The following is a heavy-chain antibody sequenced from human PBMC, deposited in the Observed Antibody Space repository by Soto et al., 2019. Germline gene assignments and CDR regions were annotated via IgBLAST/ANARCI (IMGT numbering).Heavy chain of an antibody. CDR3: ARDWDHYYDSSGYGDY. CDR1: GGTFSSYA. V-gene: IGHV1-69*01. J-gene: IGHJ4*02. D-gene: IGHD3-22*01. CDR2: IIPIFGTT. Sequence: QVQLVQSGAEVKKPGSSVKVSCKASGGTFSSYAISWVRQAPGQGLEWMGGIIPIFGTTNYAQKFQGRVTITADESTSTAYMELSSLRSEDTAVYYCARDWDHYYDSSGYGDYWGQGTLVTVSS.